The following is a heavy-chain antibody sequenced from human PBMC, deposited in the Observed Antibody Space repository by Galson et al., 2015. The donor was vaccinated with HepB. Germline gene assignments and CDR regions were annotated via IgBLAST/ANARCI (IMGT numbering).Heavy chain of an antibody. CDR3: ARDKRDCTNGVCYDYGMDV. Sequence: SLRLSCAASGFTFSSYSMNWVRQAPGKGLEWVSYISSSSSTIYYADSVKGRFTISRDNAKHSLYLQMNSLRDEDTAVYYCARDKRDCTNGVCYDYGMDVWGQGTTVTVSS. V-gene: IGHV3-48*02. CDR1: GFTFSSYS. J-gene: IGHJ6*02. CDR2: ISSSSSTI. D-gene: IGHD2-8*01.